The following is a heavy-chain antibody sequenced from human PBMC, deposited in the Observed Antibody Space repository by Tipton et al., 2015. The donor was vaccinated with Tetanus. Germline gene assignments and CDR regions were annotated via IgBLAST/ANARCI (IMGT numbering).Heavy chain of an antibody. V-gene: IGHV3-73*01. CDR3: TRLDIGSFKFDY. J-gene: IGHJ4*02. CDR1: GFTFSGSA. Sequence: SLRLSCAASGFTFSGSAMHWVRQASGKGLEWVGRIKNKANSYATAYAASVKGRFTISRDDSKNTAYLQMNSLKTEDTAVYYCTRLDIGSFKFDYWGQGALVTVSS. CDR2: IKNKANSYAT. D-gene: IGHD1-26*01.